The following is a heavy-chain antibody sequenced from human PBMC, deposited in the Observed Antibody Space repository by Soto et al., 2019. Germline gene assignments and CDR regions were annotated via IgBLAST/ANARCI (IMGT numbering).Heavy chain of an antibody. CDR1: GGTFSSYA. CDR2: IIPIFGTA. Sequence: SVKVSCKASGGTFSSYAISWVRQAPGQGLEWMGGIIPIFGTANYAQEFQGRVTITADESTSTAYMELSSLRSEDTAVYYCARLVVVITSVSVWFDPWGQGTLVTVSS. CDR3: ARLVVVITSVSVWFDP. D-gene: IGHD3-22*01. V-gene: IGHV1-69*13. J-gene: IGHJ5*02.